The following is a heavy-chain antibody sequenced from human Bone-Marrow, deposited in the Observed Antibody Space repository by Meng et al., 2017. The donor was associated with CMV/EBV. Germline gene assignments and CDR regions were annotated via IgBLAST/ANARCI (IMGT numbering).Heavy chain of an antibody. D-gene: IGHD5-12*01. J-gene: IGHJ4*02. CDR2: ISSSGSTI. CDR1: GFTFSSYE. V-gene: IGHV3-48*03. Sequence: GESLKISCAASGFTFSSYEMNWVRQAPGKGLEWVSYISSSGSTIYDADSVKGRFTISRDNAKNSLYLQMSSLRAEDTAVYYCARAIWGSGYAILDYWGQGTLVTVSS. CDR3: ARAIWGSGYAILDY.